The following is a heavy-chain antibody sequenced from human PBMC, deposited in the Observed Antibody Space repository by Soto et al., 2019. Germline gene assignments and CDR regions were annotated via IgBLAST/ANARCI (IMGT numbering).Heavy chain of an antibody. Sequence: QVQLVQSGAEVKKPGASVKVCCKASGYTFTSYYMHWVRHAPGQGLEWMGIINPSGGSTSYAQKCQGRVTMTRDTSTSTVYMELSSLRSEDTAVYYCARDREEDGDWFDPWGQGTLVTVSS. CDR1: GYTFTSYY. CDR3: ARDREEDGDWFDP. J-gene: IGHJ5*02. CDR2: INPSGGST. D-gene: IGHD3-16*01. V-gene: IGHV1-46*01.